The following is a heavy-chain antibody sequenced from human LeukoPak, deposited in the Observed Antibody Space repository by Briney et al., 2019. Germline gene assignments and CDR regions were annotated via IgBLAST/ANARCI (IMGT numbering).Heavy chain of an antibody. D-gene: IGHD3-16*02. CDR2: IYCSGST. J-gene: IGHJ6*02. V-gene: IGHV4-59*01. CDR3: ARGPTFYDYVWGSYRYYYGMDV. CDR1: GGSISSYY. Sequence: SETLSLTCTVSGGSISSYYWSWIRQPPGKGLEWIGYIYCSGSTNYNPSLKSRVTISVDTYKNQFSLKLSSVTAADTAVYYCARGPTFYDYVWGSYRYYYGMDVWGQGTTVTVSS.